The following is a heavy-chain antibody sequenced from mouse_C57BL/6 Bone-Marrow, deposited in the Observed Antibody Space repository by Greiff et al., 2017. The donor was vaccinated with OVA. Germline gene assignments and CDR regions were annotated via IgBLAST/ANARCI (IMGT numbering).Heavy chain of an antibody. CDR1: GYSITSGYD. Sequence: EVKLVESGPGMVKPSQSLSLTCTVTGYSITSGYDWHWIRHFPGNKLEWMGYISYSGSTNYNPSLKSRISITHDTSKNHFFLKLNSVTTEDTATYYCARGYDSYFDYWGQGTTLTVSS. CDR3: ARGYDSYFDY. CDR2: ISYSGST. J-gene: IGHJ2*01. D-gene: IGHD2-4*01. V-gene: IGHV3-1*01.